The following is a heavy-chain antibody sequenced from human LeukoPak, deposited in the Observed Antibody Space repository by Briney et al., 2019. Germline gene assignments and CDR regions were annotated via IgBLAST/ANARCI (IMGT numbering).Heavy chain of an antibody. CDR3: ARSAMNYYDSSASLIY. V-gene: IGHV4-39*01. J-gene: IGHJ4*02. Sequence: PGGSLRLSCAASGFTFSSYAMSWIRQPPGKGLEWIGSIYYSGSTYYNPSLKSRVTISVDTSKNQFSLKLSSVTAADTAVYYCARSAMNYYDSSASLIYWGQGTLVTVSS. D-gene: IGHD3-22*01. CDR2: IYYSGST. CDR1: GFTFSSYA.